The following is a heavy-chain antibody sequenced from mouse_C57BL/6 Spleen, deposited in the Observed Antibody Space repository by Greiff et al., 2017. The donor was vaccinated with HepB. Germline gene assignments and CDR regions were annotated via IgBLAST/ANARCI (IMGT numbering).Heavy chain of an antibody. J-gene: IGHJ3*01. D-gene: IGHD2-1*01. Sequence: EVQGVESGGGLVKPGGSLKLSCAASGFTFSSYTMSWVRQTPEKRLEWVATISGGGGNTYYPDSVKGRFTISRDNAKNTLYLQMSSLRSEDTALYYCARQGALYYGNSFAYWGQGTLVTVSA. CDR1: GFTFSSYT. CDR2: ISGGGGNT. V-gene: IGHV5-9*01. CDR3: ARQGALYYGNSFAY.